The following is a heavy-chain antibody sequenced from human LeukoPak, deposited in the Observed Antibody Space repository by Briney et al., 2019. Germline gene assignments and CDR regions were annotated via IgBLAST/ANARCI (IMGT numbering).Heavy chain of an antibody. CDR1: GVSISSGDYY. V-gene: IGHV4-30-4*01. J-gene: IGHJ4*02. CDR3: ARQHYYGSGSHDY. Sequence: PSETLSLTCSVSGVSISSGDYYWSWIRQPPGKGLEWIGHISFSGSTHSNPSLKSRVSISGDTSKNQFSLKLSSVTAADTAVYYCARQHYYGSGSHDYWGQGTLVTVSS. D-gene: IGHD3-10*01. CDR2: ISFSGST.